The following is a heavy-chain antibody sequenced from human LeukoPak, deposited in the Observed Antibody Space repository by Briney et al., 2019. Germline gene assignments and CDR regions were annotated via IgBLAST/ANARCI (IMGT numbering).Heavy chain of an antibody. J-gene: IGHJ6*03. CDR3: ARVRSSTSYYYYLDV. V-gene: IGHV6-1*01. CDR2: TYYRSKWYN. CDR1: GDSVSSNCAA. Sequence: SQTLSLTCAISGDSVSSNCAAWNWNRQSPARGLESLVRTYYRSKWYNDYAVSVKTRITINPDTSKNQFSLQLNSVTPEDTAVYYCARVRSSTSYYYYLDVWGKGTTVTVSS. D-gene: IGHD2-2*01.